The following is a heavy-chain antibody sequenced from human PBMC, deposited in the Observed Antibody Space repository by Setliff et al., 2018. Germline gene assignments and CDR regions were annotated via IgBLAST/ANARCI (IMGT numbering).Heavy chain of an antibody. V-gene: IGHV3-11*05. D-gene: IGHD4-17*01. CDR3: ARDPNGDYVGAFDP. CDR2: ISVSGSYI. CDR1: GFTFSDYY. J-gene: IGHJ5*02. Sequence: GGSLRLSCAASGFTFSDYYMSWIRQAPGKGLEWISYISVSGSYIDYADSVKGRFTISRDNSRNTLYLEMNSLRAEDTASYYCARDPNGDYVGAFDPWGQGILVTVSS.